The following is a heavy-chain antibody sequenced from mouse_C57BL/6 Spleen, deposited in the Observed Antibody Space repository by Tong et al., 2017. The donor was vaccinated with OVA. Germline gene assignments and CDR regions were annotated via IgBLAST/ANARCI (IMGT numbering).Heavy chain of an antibody. Sequence: EVQLQESGGDLVKPGGSLKLSCAASGFTFSDYYMYWVRQTPEKRLEWVATISDGGSYTYYPDSVKGRFTISRDNAKNNLYLQMSSLRSEDTALYYCARLTIGTTGFAYWGQGTLVTVSA. V-gene: IGHV5-4*02. CDR3: ARLTIGTTGFAY. CDR1: GFTFSDYY. CDR2: ISDGGSYT. J-gene: IGHJ3*01. D-gene: IGHD2-14*01.